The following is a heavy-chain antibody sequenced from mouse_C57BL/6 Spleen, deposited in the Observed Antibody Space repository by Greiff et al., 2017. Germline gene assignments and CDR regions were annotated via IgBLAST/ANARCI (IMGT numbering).Heavy chain of an antibody. CDR1: GYTFTSYW. CDR2: IYPGSGST. Sequence: QVPLQQPGAELVKPGASVKMSCKASGYTFTSYWITWVKQRPGQGLEWIGDIYPGSGSTNYYEKFKSKATLSVDTSYSTAYMQLSSLTSEDSAVYYCARRTTVSYFDYWGQGTTLTVSS. CDR3: ARRTTVSYFDY. V-gene: IGHV1-55*01. J-gene: IGHJ2*01. D-gene: IGHD1-1*01.